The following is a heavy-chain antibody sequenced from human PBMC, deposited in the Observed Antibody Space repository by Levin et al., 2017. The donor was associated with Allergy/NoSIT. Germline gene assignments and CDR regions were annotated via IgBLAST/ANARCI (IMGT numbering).Heavy chain of an antibody. Sequence: KESGPTLVKPTQTLTLTCTFSGFSLSTSGVGVGWIRQPPGKALEWLALIYWDDDKRYSASLKSRLTITKDTSKNQVVLRMANMDPVDTATYYCAHIEPDYYDSRSSYYFDYWGQGTLVTVSS. CDR1: GFSLSTSGVG. CDR3: AHIEPDYYDSRSSYYFDY. CDR2: IYWDDDK. J-gene: IGHJ4*02. V-gene: IGHV2-5*02. D-gene: IGHD3-10*01.